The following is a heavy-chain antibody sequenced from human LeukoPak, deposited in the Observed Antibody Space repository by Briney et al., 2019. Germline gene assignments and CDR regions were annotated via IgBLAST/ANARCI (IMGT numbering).Heavy chain of an antibody. J-gene: IGHJ1*01. D-gene: IGHD6-25*01. V-gene: IGHV3-74*03. CDR2: INGDGSRT. Sequence: GGSLRLSCAASGFTFSSYAMSWVRQAPGKGLVWVSGINGDGSRTKYEDSVKGRFTVSRDNAKNTLYLQMNSLRAEDTAVYYCASPYSSGLWGQGTLVTVSS. CDR3: ASPYSSGL. CDR1: GFTFSSYA.